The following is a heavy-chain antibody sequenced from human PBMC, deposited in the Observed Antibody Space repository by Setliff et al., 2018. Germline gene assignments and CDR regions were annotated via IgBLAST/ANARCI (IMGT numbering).Heavy chain of an antibody. CDR2: ISPYNGHT. V-gene: IGHV1-18*01. CDR3: SRLVRFCTKISCQRLLGDDY. D-gene: IGHD2-2*01. CDR1: GYLLTSYG. J-gene: IGHJ4*02. Sequence: ASVKVSCKTSGYLLTSYGLTWVRQAPGQGLEWMGWISPYNGHTNSAQKLQGRVTMTTDTSTNTAYMELRSLRSDDTAMYFCSRLVRFCTKISCQRLLGDDYWGQGALVTVSS.